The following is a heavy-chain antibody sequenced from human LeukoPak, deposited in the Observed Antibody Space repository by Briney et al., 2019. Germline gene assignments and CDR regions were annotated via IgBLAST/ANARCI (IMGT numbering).Heavy chain of an antibody. CDR3: ARGPIVVVPAAIRTRVWFDP. J-gene: IGHJ5*02. CDR2: INHSGST. Sequence: SETLSPTCAVYGGSFSGYYWSWIRQPPGKGLEWIGEINHSGSTNYNPSLKSRVTISVDTSKNQFSLKLSSVTAADTAVYYCARGPIVVVPAAIRTRVWFDPWGQGTLVTVSS. V-gene: IGHV4-34*01. CDR1: GGSFSGYY. D-gene: IGHD2-2*02.